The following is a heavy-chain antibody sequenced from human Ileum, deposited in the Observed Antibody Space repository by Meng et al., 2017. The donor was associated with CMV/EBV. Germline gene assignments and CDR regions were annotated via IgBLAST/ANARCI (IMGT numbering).Heavy chain of an antibody. D-gene: IGHD4-11*01. CDR2: IYSSGII. CDR1: GGSINSFY. Sequence: QEPVPGLVKPSEPLSLTFSVSGGSINSFYWSWIRQPAGKGLEWIGRIYSSGIINYNPSLKSRVTVSVDTSKNQFSLKVNSVTAADTAVYYCARLQAWDWFDPWGQGTLVTVSS. V-gene: IGHV4-4*07. CDR3: ARLQAWDWFDP. J-gene: IGHJ5*02.